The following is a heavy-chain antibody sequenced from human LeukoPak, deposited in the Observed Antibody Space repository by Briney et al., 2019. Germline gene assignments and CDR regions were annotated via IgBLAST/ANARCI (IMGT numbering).Heavy chain of an antibody. J-gene: IGHJ4*02. CDR2: INPNSGGT. CDR3: ARPYCSSTSCYYVY. CDR1: GHTFTGYY. D-gene: IGHD2-2*01. V-gene: IGHV1-2*02. Sequence: ASVKVSCKASGHTFTGYYMHWVRQAPGQGRERMGWINPNSGGTNYAQKFQGRGTITRDTSISTAYMELSRLRSDATAVYYCARPYCSSTSCYYVYWGQGTLVTVSS.